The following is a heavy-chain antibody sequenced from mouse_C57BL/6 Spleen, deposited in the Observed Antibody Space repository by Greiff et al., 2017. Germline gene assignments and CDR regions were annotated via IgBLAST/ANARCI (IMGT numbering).Heavy chain of an antibody. Sequence: VQVVESGPGLVQPSQSLSITCTVSGFSLTSYGVHWVRQSPGKGLEWLGVIWRGGSTDYNAAFMSRLSITKDNSTSQVFFKMNSLQADDTAIYYGAKGGYGSSSYYFDYWGQGTTLTVSS. V-gene: IGHV2-5*01. CDR3: AKGGYGSSSYYFDY. J-gene: IGHJ2*01. CDR1: GFSLTSYG. CDR2: IWRGGST. D-gene: IGHD1-1*01.